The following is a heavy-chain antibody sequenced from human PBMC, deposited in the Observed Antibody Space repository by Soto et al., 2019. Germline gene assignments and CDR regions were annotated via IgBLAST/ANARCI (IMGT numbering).Heavy chain of an antibody. D-gene: IGHD1-26*01. CDR2: ISGSGCKK. CDR1: GFIFENFG. J-gene: IGHJ5*02. V-gene: IGHV3-23*01. CDR3: AKNQGVELVPLATVDWFDP. Sequence: HPGGSLRLSCAASGFIFENFGMSWVRQAPGKGLEWISSISGSGCKKYYADYVKGRFTISRDNSKSTVYLELNNLSAEDTAVYHCAKNQGVELVPLATVDWFDPWGQGSVVTVSS.